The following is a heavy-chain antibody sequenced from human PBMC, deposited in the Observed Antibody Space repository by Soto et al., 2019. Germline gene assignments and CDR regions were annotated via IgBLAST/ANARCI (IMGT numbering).Heavy chain of an antibody. CDR3: AREQGKSGSSYYYYGMDV. D-gene: IGHD5-12*01. J-gene: IGHJ6*02. CDR1: GYTFTSYY. CDR2: INPSGGST. Sequence: QVQLVQSGAEVKKPGASVKVSCKASGYTFTSYYMHWVRQAPGQGLEWMGIINPSGGSTSYAQQFQGRVTMTRDKSASTGYMELSSLRSEDTAVYYCAREQGKSGSSYYYYGMDVWGQGTTVTVSS. V-gene: IGHV1-46*03.